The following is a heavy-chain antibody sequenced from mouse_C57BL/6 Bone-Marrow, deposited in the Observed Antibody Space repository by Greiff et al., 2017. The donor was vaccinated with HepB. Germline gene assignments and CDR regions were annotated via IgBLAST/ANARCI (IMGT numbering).Heavy chain of an antibody. CDR3: TTPVVAPYWYFDV. Sequence: VQLQQSGAELVRPGASVKLSCTASGFNIKDDYMHWVKQRPEQGLEWIGWIDPENGDTEYASKFQGKATITADTSSNTAYLQLSSLTSEDTAVYYCTTPVVAPYWYFDVGGTGTTVTVSS. D-gene: IGHD1-1*01. CDR1: GFNIKDDY. V-gene: IGHV14-4*01. CDR2: IDPENGDT. J-gene: IGHJ1*03.